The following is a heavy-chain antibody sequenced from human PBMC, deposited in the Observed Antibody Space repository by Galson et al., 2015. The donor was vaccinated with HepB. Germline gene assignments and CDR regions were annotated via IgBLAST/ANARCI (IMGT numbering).Heavy chain of an antibody. CDR3: ARHFSYCGGDCYSEPLAHFDY. Sequence: SETLSLTCTVSGGSISISSYYWGWIRQPPGKGLEWIGSIYYSGSTYYNPSLKSRVTISVDTSKNQFSLKLSSVTAADTAVYYCARHFSYCGGDCYSEPLAHFDYWGQGTLVTVSS. CDR2: IYYSGST. D-gene: IGHD2-21*01. V-gene: IGHV4-39*01. J-gene: IGHJ4*02. CDR1: GGSISISSYY.